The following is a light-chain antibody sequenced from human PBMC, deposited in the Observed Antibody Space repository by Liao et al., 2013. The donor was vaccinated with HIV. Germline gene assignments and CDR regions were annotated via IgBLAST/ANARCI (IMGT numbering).Light chain of an antibody. Sequence: SYELTQPPSVSVSPGQTARITCSGDALPKQYAYWYQQKPGQAPVLLIYKDSERPSGIPERFSGSSSGTTVTLTISGTQTMDEADYYCQAWDSSIYVVFGGGTKLTVL. V-gene: IGLV3-25*02. CDR2: KDS. J-gene: IGLJ2*01. CDR1: ALPKQY. CDR3: QAWDSSIYVV.